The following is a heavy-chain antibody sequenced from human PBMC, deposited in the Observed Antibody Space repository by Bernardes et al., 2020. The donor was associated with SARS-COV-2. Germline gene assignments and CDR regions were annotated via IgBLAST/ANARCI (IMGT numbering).Heavy chain of an antibody. V-gene: IGHV4-4*07. Sequence: SETLSLTCTVSGCSISSYYWSWIRQPAGKGLEWIGRIYTSGSTNYNPSLKSRVTMSVDTSKNQFSLKLSSVTAADTAVYYCARDNGDYYDSSGYYSHFDYWGQGTLVTVSS. CDR3: ARDNGDYYDSSGYYSHFDY. J-gene: IGHJ4*02. D-gene: IGHD3-22*01. CDR2: IYTSGST. CDR1: GCSISSYY.